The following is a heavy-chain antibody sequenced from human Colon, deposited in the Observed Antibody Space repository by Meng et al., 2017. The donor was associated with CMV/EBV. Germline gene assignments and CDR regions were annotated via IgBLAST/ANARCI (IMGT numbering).Heavy chain of an antibody. CDR1: GYIFTSYG. J-gene: IGHJ4*02. V-gene: IGHV1-18*01. CDR2: ISAYNGNT. D-gene: IGHD3-3*01. CDR3: ARDRITIFEVARIDY. Sequence: ASVMVSCKASGYIFTSYGISGLRQAPGQGLEWMGWISAYNGNTNYTQKPQGRVTMTTDTSTSTAYMELRSLRSDDTAVYYCARDRITIFEVARIDYWGQGTLVTVSS.